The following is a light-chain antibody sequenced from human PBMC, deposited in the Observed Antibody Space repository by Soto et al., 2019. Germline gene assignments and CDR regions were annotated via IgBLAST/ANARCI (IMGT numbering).Light chain of an antibody. CDR3: QQYYDTPPYT. V-gene: IGKV4-1*01. CDR1: QSVFYSSNNKNY. CDR2: WAS. J-gene: IGKJ2*01. Sequence: DIVMTQSPDSLAVSLGERATINCKSSQSVFYSSNNKNYLAWYQQKPGQPPKLLIYWASTRESGVPDRFSGNGAGTDFALTISSLQAEDVAVYYWQQYYDTPPYTFGQGTKLEIK.